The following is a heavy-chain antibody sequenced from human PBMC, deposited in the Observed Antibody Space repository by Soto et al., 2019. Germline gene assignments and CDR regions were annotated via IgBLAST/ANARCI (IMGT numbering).Heavy chain of an antibody. CDR2: IDPSDSYT. J-gene: IGHJ4*02. Sequence: PVESLKISCKGSGYSFTSYWISCGRQMPVKGLEWMGRIDPSDSYTNYSPSFQGHVTISADKSISTAYLQWSSLKASDTAMYYCARSITGTIDYWGQGTLVTVSS. D-gene: IGHD1-7*01. V-gene: IGHV5-10-1*01. CDR3: ARSITGTIDY. CDR1: GYSFTSYW.